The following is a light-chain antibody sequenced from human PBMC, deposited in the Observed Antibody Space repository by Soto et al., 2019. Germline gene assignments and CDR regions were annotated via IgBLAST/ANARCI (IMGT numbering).Light chain of an antibody. CDR3: GSWDSSLSAYV. CDR1: SSNIGGNS. CDR2: DDN. V-gene: IGLV1-51*01. J-gene: IGLJ1*01. Sequence: VLTQPPSVSAAPGQKVTISCSGSSSNIGGNSVSWYQQLPGTAPKLLIYDDNKRPSGIPDRFSGSKSGTSATLGITGFQTGDEADYYCGSWDSSLSAYVFGTGTKSPS.